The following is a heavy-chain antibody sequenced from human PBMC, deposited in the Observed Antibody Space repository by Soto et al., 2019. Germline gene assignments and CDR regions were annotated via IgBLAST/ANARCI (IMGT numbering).Heavy chain of an antibody. Sequence: TLSLTCAVSGGSITSNNWWSWVRQPPGKGLEWIGEIYYSGNTNYNPSLRGRVSMSVDKSQNQFSLWLTSVTAADTAVYYCARGFGHTSSWYFDLWGQGILVTVSS. V-gene: IGHV4-4*02. CDR2: IYYSGNT. J-gene: IGHJ4*02. CDR3: ARGFGHTSSWYFDL. CDR1: GGSITSNNW. D-gene: IGHD6-13*01.